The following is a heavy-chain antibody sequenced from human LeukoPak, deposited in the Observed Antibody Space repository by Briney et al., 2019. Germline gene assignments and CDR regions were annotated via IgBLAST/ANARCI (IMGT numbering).Heavy chain of an antibody. V-gene: IGHV3-53*01. J-gene: IGHJ4*02. Sequence: ETLSLTCAVYGGSFSGYYWSWVRQAPGKGLEWVSVIYSGGSTYYADSVKGRFTISRDNSKNTLYLQMNSLRAEDTAVYYCARVAYYYDSSGYSPYYFDYWGQGTLVTVSS. CDR2: IYSGGST. CDR3: ARVAYYYDSSGYSPYYFDY. D-gene: IGHD3-22*01. CDR1: GGSFSGYY.